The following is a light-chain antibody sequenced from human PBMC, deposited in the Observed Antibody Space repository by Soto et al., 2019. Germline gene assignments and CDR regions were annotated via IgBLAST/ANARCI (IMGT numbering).Light chain of an antibody. CDR2: EVS. V-gene: IGLV2-14*01. J-gene: IGLJ3*02. Sequence: QSALTQPASVSGSPGQSITISCTGTSSDVGGYVSWYQQHPGKAPKLMIYEVSYRPSGVSNRFSGSKSGNTASLTISGLQTEDEADYYCTSYTPSSPWVFGGGTKLTVL. CDR3: TSYTPSSPWV. CDR1: SSDVGGY.